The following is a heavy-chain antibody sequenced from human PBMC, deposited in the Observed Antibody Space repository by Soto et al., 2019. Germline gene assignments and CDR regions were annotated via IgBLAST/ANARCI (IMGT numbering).Heavy chain of an antibody. CDR1: GGSFSGYY. CDR3: ARGPAYYYDSSGYWNY. J-gene: IGHJ4*02. D-gene: IGHD3-22*01. Sequence: SETLSLTCAVYGGSFSGYYWSWIRQPPGKGLEWIGEIDHSGSTNYNPSLKSRVTISVDTSKNQFSLKLSSVTAADTAVYYCARGPAYYYDSSGYWNYWGQGTLVTVSS. V-gene: IGHV4-34*01. CDR2: IDHSGST.